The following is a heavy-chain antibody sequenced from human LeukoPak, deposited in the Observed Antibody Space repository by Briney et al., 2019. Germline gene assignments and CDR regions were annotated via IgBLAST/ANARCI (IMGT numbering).Heavy chain of an antibody. Sequence: QSGGSLRLSYAASGFTFDDYAMHWVSHAPGNGLEWVFLLSGDGGSTYSAHSVKGRFTISTANSKNSLYLQMNCLRTEDTALYYCAQPEMATNGELDYWGQGTLVTVSS. CDR1: GFTFDDYA. CDR3: AQPEMATNGELDY. V-gene: IGHV3-43*02. D-gene: IGHD5-24*01. CDR2: LSGDGGST. J-gene: IGHJ4*02.